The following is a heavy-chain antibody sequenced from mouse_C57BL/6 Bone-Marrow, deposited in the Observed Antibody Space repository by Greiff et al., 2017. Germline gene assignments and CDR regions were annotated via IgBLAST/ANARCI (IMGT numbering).Heavy chain of an antibody. D-gene: IGHD1-1*01. CDR1: GYTFTSYW. CDR3: ARDYGSSEPFAY. V-gene: IGHV1-55*01. CDR2: IYPGSGST. J-gene: IGHJ3*01. Sequence: QVQLQQPGAELVKPGASVKMSCKASGYTFTSYWITWVKRRPGQGLEWIGDIYPGSGSTNYNEKFKSKATLTVDTSSSTAYMQLSSLTSEDSAVYYCARDYGSSEPFAYWGQGTLVTVSA.